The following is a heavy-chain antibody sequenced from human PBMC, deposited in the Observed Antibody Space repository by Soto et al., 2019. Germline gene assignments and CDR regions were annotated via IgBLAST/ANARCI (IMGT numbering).Heavy chain of an antibody. Sequence: GASVKVSCKASGYPFSTYAMHWVRQAPGQRLEWMGWINVGNGNTKYSQKFQGRVTMTRDTSTSTVYMELSSLRSEDTAVYYCAVIAAAAPFDYWGQGTLVTVSS. CDR1: GYPFSTYA. CDR2: INVGNGNT. J-gene: IGHJ4*02. D-gene: IGHD6-13*01. CDR3: AVIAAAAPFDY. V-gene: IGHV1-3*01.